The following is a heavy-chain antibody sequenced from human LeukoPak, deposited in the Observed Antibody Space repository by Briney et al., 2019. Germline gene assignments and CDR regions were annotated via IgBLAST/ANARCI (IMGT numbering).Heavy chain of an antibody. V-gene: IGHV4-39*07. D-gene: IGHD3-16*01. J-gene: IGHJ5*02. CDR2: IYYSGST. CDR1: GGSISSSSFY. CDR3: ARDGKAGGVNSWFDP. Sequence: SETLSLTCTVSGGSISSSSFYWGWIRQPPGKGLEWIGSIYYSGSTYYNPSLKSRVTISVDTSKNQFSLKLSSVTAADTAVYYCARDGKAGGVNSWFDPWGQGTLVTVSS.